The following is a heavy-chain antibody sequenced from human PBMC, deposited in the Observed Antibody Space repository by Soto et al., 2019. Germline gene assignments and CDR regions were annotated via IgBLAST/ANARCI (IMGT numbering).Heavy chain of an antibody. J-gene: IGHJ4*02. CDR3: SGEESSSGPVDY. CDR1: GGSVNSNSYY. Sequence: SETLSLTCTVSGGSVNSNSYYWSWIRQSPGKAPEWIGYIYYSGSTNYNPSLKSRVTMSIDTSKNQFSLKLRSVTAADTAVYYCSGEESSSGPVDYWGQGTLVTVSS. CDR2: IYYSGST. V-gene: IGHV4-61*01. D-gene: IGHD6-19*01.